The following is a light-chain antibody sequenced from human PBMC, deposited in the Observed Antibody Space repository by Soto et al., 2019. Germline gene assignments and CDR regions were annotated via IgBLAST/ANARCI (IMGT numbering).Light chain of an antibody. V-gene: IGKV4-1*01. CDR1: QSVLYSSNNKNY. CDR3: QQYYSSPPLT. Sequence: DIVMTQSPDSLAVSLGERATINCKSSQSVLYSSNNKNYLAWYQQKPGQPPKLLIYWASTRESGVPDRFSGSGSGTDFTLTISGLQAEDVAVYYCQQYYSSPPLTFGGGTRVEIK. CDR2: WAS. J-gene: IGKJ4*01.